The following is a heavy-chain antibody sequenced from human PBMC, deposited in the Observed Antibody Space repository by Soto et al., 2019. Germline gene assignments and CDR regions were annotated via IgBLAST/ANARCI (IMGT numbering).Heavy chain of an antibody. CDR1: GFTFSSYA. Sequence: HPGGSLRLSCVASGFTFSSYAMTWVRQAPGKXLEWVSAISGGDGSPSYADSVKGRFTISRDNSKNTLYLHMNSLRADDTAAYYCAKWHTYNYDSLAFSGFDCWGQGTQVTVCS. CDR2: ISGGDGSP. D-gene: IGHD3-16*01. CDR3: AKWHTYNYDSLAFSGFDC. J-gene: IGHJ4*02. V-gene: IGHV3-23*01.